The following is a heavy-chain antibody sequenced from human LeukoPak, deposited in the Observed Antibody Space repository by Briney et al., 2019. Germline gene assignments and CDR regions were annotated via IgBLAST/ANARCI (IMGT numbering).Heavy chain of an antibody. CDR2: IIPIFGTA. V-gene: IGHV1-69*05. D-gene: IGHD5-18*01. Sequence: SSVKVSCKASGGTFSSYAISWVRQAPGQGLEWMGRIIPIFGTANYAQKFQGRVTITTDESTSTAYMELSSLRSEDTAVYYCARSFGYGYGYTSKYYFDYWGQGTLVTVSS. J-gene: IGHJ4*02. CDR3: ARSFGYGYGYTSKYYFDY. CDR1: GGTFSSYA.